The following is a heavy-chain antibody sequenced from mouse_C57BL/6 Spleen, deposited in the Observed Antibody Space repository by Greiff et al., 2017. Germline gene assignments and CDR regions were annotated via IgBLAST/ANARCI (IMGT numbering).Heavy chain of an antibody. CDR3: ARGGSGYVDAMGY. V-gene: IGHV1-19*01. CDR2: INPYNGGT. D-gene: IGHD3-2*02. CDR1: GYTFTDYY. Sequence: EVKLMESGPVLVKPGASVKMSCKASGYTFTDYYMNWVKQSHGKSLEWIGVINPYNGGTSYNQKFKGKATLTVDKSSSTAYMELNSLTSEDSAVYYCARGGSGYVDAMGYWGQGTSVTVSS. J-gene: IGHJ4*01.